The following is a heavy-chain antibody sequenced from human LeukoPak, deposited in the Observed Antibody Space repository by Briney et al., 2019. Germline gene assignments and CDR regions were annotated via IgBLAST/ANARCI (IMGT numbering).Heavy chain of an antibody. J-gene: IGHJ3*02. D-gene: IGHD5-24*01. V-gene: IGHV1-2*06. Sequence: ASVKVSCKASGYIFTGHYMNWVRQAPGQGLEWMGRINPKTGGTNFAHNFQGRVTMTRDTSISTGYMELTRLRPDDTAVYYCARVGDGLNDAFDIWGQGTMVTVSS. CDR3: ARVGDGLNDAFDI. CDR1: GYIFTGHY. CDR2: INPKTGGT.